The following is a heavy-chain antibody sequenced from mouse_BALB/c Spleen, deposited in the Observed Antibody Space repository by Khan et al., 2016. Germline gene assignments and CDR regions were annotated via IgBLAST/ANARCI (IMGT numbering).Heavy chain of an antibody. D-gene: IGHD2-4*01. CDR1: GYSITSDYA. CDR3: ARWGITTGRRYFDY. V-gene: IGHV3-2*02. J-gene: IGHJ2*01. CDR2: ISYSGST. Sequence: VQLKESGPGLVKPSQSLSLTCTVTGYSITSDYAWNWIRQFPGNKLEWMGYISYSGSTSYNPSLKSRISITRDTSKNQFFLQLNSVTTEDTATYYCARWGITTGRRYFDYWGQGTTLTVSS.